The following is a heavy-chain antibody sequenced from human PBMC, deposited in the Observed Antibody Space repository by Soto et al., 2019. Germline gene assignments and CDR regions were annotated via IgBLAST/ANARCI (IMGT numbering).Heavy chain of an antibody. V-gene: IGHV6-1*01. D-gene: IGHD6-19*01. CDR1: GDSVSSNSAA. J-gene: IGHJ4*02. Sequence: SQTLSLTCAISGDSVSSNSAAWNWTRQSPSRGLEWLGRTYYRSKWYKDYEVSVKSRITINLDTSKNQFSLQLNSVTPEDTAVYYCARGAVADYSRVFDYWGQRTLVTVSS. CDR3: ARGAVADYSRVFDY. CDR2: TYYRSKWYK.